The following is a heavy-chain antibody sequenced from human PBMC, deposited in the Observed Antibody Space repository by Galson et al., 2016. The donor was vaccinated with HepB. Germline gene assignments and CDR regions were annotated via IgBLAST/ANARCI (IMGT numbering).Heavy chain of an antibody. CDR2: TSWNSGSI. J-gene: IGHJ4*02. CDR3: ARRMATITSFDY. V-gene: IGHV3-74*01. D-gene: IGHD5-24*01. Sequence: SLRLSCAASGFTFSSYSMTWVRQAPGKGLEWVSGTSWNSGSIGYADSVKGRFTISRDNAKNTLYLQMNSLRAEDTAVYYCARRMATITSFDYWGQGTLVTVSS. CDR1: GFTFSSYS.